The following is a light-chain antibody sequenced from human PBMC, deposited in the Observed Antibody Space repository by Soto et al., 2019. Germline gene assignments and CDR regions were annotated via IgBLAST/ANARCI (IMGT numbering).Light chain of an antibody. J-gene: IGKJ1*01. CDR1: QSVRSN. V-gene: IGKV3-15*01. CDR2: GAS. CDR3: QQYNNWPGWT. Sequence: EIVMTQSPVTLSVSPGERATLSCRASQSVRSNLAWYQQKPGQAPRLLIYGASTRATGIPARFSGSGSGTEFTLTISSLQSEDFAVYYCQQYNNWPGWTFGQGTKVEIK.